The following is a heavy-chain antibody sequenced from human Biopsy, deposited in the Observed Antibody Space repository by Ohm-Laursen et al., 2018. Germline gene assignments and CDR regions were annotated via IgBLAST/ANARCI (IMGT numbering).Heavy chain of an antibody. D-gene: IGHD4-11*01. CDR3: ARDGKRWDYTTYFSWHFDL. CDR2: ITFDGSGE. CDR1: GFTFGSYG. J-gene: IGHJ2*01. V-gene: IGHV3-30*03. Sequence: SQRLSCTASGFTFGSYGMHWVRQAPGKGLEWLAVITFDGSGEYYADSLQGRFTISRDNHKNTVDLQMNTLRPEDTAVYFCARDGKRWDYTTYFSWHFDLWGRGTLVTVSS.